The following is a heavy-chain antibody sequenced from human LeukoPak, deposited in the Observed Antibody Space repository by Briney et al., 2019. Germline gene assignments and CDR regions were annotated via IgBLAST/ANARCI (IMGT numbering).Heavy chain of an antibody. V-gene: IGHV1-2*02. D-gene: IGHD3-10*01. Sequence: ASVKVSCKASGYTFTGYYMHWVRQAPAQGLEWMGWINPNSGGTNYAQKFQGRVTMTRDTSISTAYMELSRLRSDDTAVYYCARIVSGSGTPQPDDYWGQGTLVTVSS. CDR1: GYTFTGYY. CDR2: INPNSGGT. CDR3: ARIVSGSGTPQPDDY. J-gene: IGHJ4*02.